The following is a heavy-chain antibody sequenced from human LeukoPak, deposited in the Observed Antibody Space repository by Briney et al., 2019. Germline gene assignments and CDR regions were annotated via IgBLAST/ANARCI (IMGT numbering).Heavy chain of an antibody. CDR3: ARDGRWELPEYFQH. CDR2: IYYSGST. CDR1: GGSISSSSYY. J-gene: IGHJ1*01. V-gene: IGHV4-39*07. Sequence: SETLPLTCTVSGGSISSSSYYWGWIRQPPGKGLEWIGSIYYSGSTYYNPSLKSRVTISVDTSKNQFSLKLSSVTAADTAVYYCARDGRWELPEYFQHRGQGTLVTVSS. D-gene: IGHD1-26*01.